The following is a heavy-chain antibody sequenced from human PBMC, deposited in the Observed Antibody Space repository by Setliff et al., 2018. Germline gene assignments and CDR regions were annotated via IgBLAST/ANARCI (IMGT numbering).Heavy chain of an antibody. D-gene: IGHD6-13*01. J-gene: IGHJ4*02. V-gene: IGHV1-46*01. CDR1: GYSLSSYY. CDR3: ARGGLAAAGKKGVFEH. CDR2: IHPGGGSS. Sequence: ASVKVSCKASGYSLSSYYMHWVRQAPGQGPEWMGIIHPGGGSSSSVQKFQGRVTMTRDTSTSTVYMELSRLTSEDTAIYYCARGGLAAAGKKGVFEHWGQGTLVTVSS.